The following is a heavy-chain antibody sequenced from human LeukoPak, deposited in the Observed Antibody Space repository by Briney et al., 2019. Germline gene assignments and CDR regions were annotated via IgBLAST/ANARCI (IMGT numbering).Heavy chain of an antibody. V-gene: IGHV3-21*01. CDR2: ISSSSSYI. D-gene: IGHD2-8*02. CDR3: ARDPGDIVLGDAFDI. Sequence: GGSLRLSCAASGFTFSSYSMNWVRQAPGKGLEWVSSISSSSSYIYYADSVKGRFTISRDNAKNSLYLQMNSLRAEDTAVYYCARDPGDIVLGDAFDIWGQGTMVTVSS. CDR1: GFTFSSYS. J-gene: IGHJ3*02.